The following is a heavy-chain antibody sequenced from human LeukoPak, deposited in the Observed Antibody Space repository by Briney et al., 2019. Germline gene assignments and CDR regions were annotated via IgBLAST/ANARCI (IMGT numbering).Heavy chain of an antibody. Sequence: PSETLSLTCAVYGGSFSGYYWSWIRQPPGKGLEWIGEINHSGSTNYNPSLKSRVSLSVDTSRNQFSLELSSVTAADTAVYYCARDGTYNSFDYWGQGTLVTVSS. CDR3: ARDGTYNSFDY. CDR2: INHSGST. V-gene: IGHV4-34*01. CDR1: GGSFSGYY. J-gene: IGHJ4*02. D-gene: IGHD1-14*01.